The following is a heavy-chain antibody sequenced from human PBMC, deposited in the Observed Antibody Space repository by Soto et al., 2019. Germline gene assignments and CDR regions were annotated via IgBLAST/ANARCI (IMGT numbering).Heavy chain of an antibody. CDR2: ISYDGSNK. CDR3: AKEVDTAMVAEYYFDY. J-gene: IGHJ4*02. D-gene: IGHD5-18*01. Sequence: QVQLVESGGGVVQPGRSLRLSCAASGFTFSSYGMHWVRQAPGKGLEWVAVISYDGSNKYYADSVKGRFTISRDNSKNXLYLQMNSLRAEDTAVYYCAKEVDTAMVAEYYFDYWGQGTLVTVSS. V-gene: IGHV3-30*18. CDR1: GFTFSSYG.